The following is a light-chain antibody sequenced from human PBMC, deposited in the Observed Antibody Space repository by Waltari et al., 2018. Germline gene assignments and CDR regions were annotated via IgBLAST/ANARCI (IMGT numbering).Light chain of an antibody. J-gene: IGKJ2*01. CDR3: QQYNNWPPYT. CDR2: GVS. V-gene: IGKV3-15*01. CDR1: QSVGSN. Sequence: EIVMTQSPVTLSLSPGERATLSCRASQSVGSNLAWYQQKPSQAPRLLIYGVSIRVTGMPARFRGTGSGTEFTRTISSLQSEDCAVYYCQQYNNWPPYTFGQGTRLEI.